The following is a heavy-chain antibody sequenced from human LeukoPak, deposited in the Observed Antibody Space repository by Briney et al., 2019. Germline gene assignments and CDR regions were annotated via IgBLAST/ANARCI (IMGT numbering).Heavy chain of an antibody. D-gene: IGHD2-2*01. CDR3: ARDLGIPGTDYYGMDV. J-gene: IGHJ6*02. V-gene: IGHV3-9*01. Sequence: GRSLRLSCAASRFTFGDFAMHWVRQAPGKGLEWVSGISWYSGSIGYADSVKGRFTISRDNARNSLSLQMNSLRAEDTAVYYCARDLGIPGTDYYGMDVWGQGTTVTVSS. CDR1: RFTFGDFA. CDR2: ISWYSGSI.